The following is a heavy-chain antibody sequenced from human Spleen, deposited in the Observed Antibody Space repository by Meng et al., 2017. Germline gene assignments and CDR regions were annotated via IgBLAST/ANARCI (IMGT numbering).Heavy chain of an antibody. CDR3: SSQVFSGLNWFGP. CDR1: GGSISSNNW. V-gene: IGHV4-4*02. Sequence: LQASGPGLFNPSGTLSLSSAGSGGSISSNNWWSWGLHPPGKGLEWIGEIYHSGSTIYNPSLKSRVTMSVYNSKNQFSLKLSSVTAADTAVYYCSSQVFSGLNWFGPWGQGTLVTVSS. CDR2: IYHSGST. J-gene: IGHJ5*02. D-gene: IGHD3-10*01.